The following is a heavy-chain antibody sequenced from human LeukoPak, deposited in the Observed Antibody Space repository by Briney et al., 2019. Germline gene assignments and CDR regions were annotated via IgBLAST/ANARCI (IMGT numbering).Heavy chain of an antibody. V-gene: IGHV5-51*01. CDR1: GYSFTSYW. CDR3: ARRGSLDGEYYFEY. D-gene: IGHD2-21*01. J-gene: IGHJ4*02. CDR2: IYPGDSDT. Sequence: GESLKISCKASGYSFTSYWIGWVRQMPGKGLEWMGIIYPGDSDTRYSPSFQGQVTISADKSITTAYLQWSSLKASDSAMYYCARRGSLDGEYYFEYWGQGTLVTVSS.